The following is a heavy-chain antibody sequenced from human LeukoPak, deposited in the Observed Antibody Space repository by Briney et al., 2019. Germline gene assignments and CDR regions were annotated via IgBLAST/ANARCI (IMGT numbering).Heavy chain of an antibody. CDR1: GGSFSGYY. CDR3: ARGHRGRLTVTTSRYPPYWFDP. J-gene: IGHJ5*02. CDR2: INHSGST. V-gene: IGHV4-34*01. Sequence: PSETLSLTCAVYGGSFSGYYWSWIRQPPGKGLEWIGEINHSGSTNYNPSLKSRVTISVDTSKNQFSQKLSSVTAADTAVYYCARGHRGRLTVTTSRYPPYWFDPWGQGTLVTVSS. D-gene: IGHD4-11*01.